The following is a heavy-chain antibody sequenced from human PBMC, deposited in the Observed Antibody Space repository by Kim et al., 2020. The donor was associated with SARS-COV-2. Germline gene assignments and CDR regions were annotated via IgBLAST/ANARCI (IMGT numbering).Heavy chain of an antibody. Sequence: ASVKVSCKASGYTFTSYDINWVRQATGQGLEWMGWMNPNSGNTGYAQKFQGRATMTRNTSISTAYMELSSLRSEDTAVYYCARAGRYFDWLRTTLHRNWFDPWGQGTLVTVSS. CDR1: GYTFTSYD. D-gene: IGHD3-9*01. CDR3: ARAGRYFDWLRTTLHRNWFDP. J-gene: IGHJ5*02. CDR2: MNPNSGNT. V-gene: IGHV1-8*01.